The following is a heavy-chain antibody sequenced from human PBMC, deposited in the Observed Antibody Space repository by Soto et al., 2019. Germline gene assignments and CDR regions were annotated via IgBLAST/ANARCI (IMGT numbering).Heavy chain of an antibody. CDR1: GGSISSGIYY. V-gene: IGHV4-31*03. CDR2: IYYSGST. CDR3: ARVARGRVVGATPPCFDY. D-gene: IGHD1-26*01. Sequence: QVQLQESGPGLVKPSQTLSLTCTVSGGSISSGIYYWSWIRQDPGKGLEWIGHIYYSGSTYYNPSLKSGVSISEDTSKNQFSLKLASVTAADTAGYSGARVARGRVVGATPPCFDYWGQGTLVTVSS. J-gene: IGHJ4*02.